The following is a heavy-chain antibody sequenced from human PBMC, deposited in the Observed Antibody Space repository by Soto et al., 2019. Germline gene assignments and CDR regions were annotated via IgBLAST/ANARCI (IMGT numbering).Heavy chain of an antibody. D-gene: IGHD3-22*01. CDR3: ARRSVNYYDSSGSYYFDY. J-gene: IGHJ4*02. CDR1: GYTFTSYY. CDR2: INPSGGST. V-gene: IGHV1-46*01. Sequence: EASVKVSCKASGYTFTSYYMHWVRQAPGQGLEWMGIINPSGGSTSYAQKFQGRVTMTRDTSTSTVYMELSSLRSEDTAVYYCARRSVNYYDSSGSYYFDYWGQGTLVTVSS.